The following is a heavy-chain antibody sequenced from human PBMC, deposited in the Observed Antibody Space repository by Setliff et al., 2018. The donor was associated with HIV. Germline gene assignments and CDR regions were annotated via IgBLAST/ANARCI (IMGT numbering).Heavy chain of an antibody. CDR2: INEDGSEK. Sequence: PGGSLRLSCAASGFTLRSIWLSGVRQAPGKGLEWVASINEDGSEKNYVDSVKGRFTISRDNAKNSLFLQVNSLRAEDTAVYYCARAVATSDYWGQGTLVTVSS. J-gene: IGHJ4*02. CDR1: GFTLRSIW. CDR3: ARAVATSDY. D-gene: IGHD5-12*01. V-gene: IGHV3-7*01.